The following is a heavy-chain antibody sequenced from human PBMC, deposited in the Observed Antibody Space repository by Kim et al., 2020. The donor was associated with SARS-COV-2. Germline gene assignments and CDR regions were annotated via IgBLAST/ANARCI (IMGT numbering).Heavy chain of an antibody. D-gene: IGHD6-19*01. Sequence: GGSLRLSCAASGFTFSSYAMSWVRQAPGKGLEWVSAISGSGGSTYYADSVKGRFTISRDNSKNTLYLQMNSLRAEDTAVYYCAKDGSGEWLDDNYYYGMDVWGQGTTVTVSS. CDR1: GFTFSSYA. CDR3: AKDGSGEWLDDNYYYGMDV. J-gene: IGHJ6*02. V-gene: IGHV3-23*01. CDR2: ISGSGGST.